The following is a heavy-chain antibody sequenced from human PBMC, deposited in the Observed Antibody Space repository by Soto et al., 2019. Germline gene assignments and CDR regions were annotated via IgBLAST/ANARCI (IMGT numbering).Heavy chain of an antibody. CDR1: GFIFSGSA. CDR3: IRGGSPYYYDY. CDR2: ILSKAGNYAT. Sequence: EVQLVESGGGLVQPGGSLKLCCAASGFIFSGSAVHWVRQASGKGLEWVGRILSKAGNYATAYPASMKGRFTISRDDSENTAFLQMNSLKTEDTAVYYCIRGGSPYYYDYWGQGTLVAVSS. J-gene: IGHJ4*02. V-gene: IGHV3-73*01.